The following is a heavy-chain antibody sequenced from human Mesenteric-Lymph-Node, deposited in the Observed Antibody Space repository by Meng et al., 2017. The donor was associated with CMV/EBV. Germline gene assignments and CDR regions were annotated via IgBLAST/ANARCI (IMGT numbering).Heavy chain of an antibody. D-gene: IGHD2-2*01. V-gene: IGHV4-39*07. CDR2: IYYSGST. Sequence: SETLSLTCTVSGGSISSSSYYWGWIRQPPGKGLEWIGSIYYSGSTYYNPSLESRVTISVDTSKNQFSLKLSSVTAADTAVYYCASLIVVPAAMGLYGMDVWGQGTTVTVSS. CDR1: GGSISSSSYY. J-gene: IGHJ6*02. CDR3: ASLIVVPAAMGLYGMDV.